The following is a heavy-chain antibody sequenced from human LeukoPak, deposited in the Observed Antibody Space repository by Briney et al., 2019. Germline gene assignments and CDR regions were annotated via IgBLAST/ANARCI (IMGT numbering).Heavy chain of an antibody. CDR3: ARAGSQLLRLDY. CDR1: GGSISSGDYY. J-gene: IGHJ4*02. D-gene: IGHD2-2*01. CDR2: IYYSGST. V-gene: IGHV4-30-4*02. Sequence: PPETLSLTCTVSGGSISSGDYYWSWIRQPPGKGLEWIGYIYYSGSTYYNPSLKSRVTISVDTSKNHFSLKLSSVTAADTAVYYCARAGSQLLRLDYWGQGTLVTVSS.